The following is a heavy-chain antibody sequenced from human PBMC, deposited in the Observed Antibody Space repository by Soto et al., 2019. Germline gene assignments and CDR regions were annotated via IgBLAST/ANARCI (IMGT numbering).Heavy chain of an antibody. Sequence: QVQLVESGGGVVQPGRSLRLSCAASGFTFSSYGMHWVRQAPGKGLEWVAVIWYDGSNKYYADSVKGRFTISRDNSKNTLYLQMNSLRAEDTAVYYCARVGLTLSSGWYEDYYYYMDVWGKGTTVTVSS. CDR2: IWYDGSNK. D-gene: IGHD6-19*01. CDR1: GFTFSSYG. V-gene: IGHV3-33*01. CDR3: ARVGLTLSSGWYEDYYYYMDV. J-gene: IGHJ6*03.